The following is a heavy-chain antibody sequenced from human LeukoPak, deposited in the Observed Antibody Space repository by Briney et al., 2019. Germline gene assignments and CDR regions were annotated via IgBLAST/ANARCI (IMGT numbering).Heavy chain of an antibody. CDR3: ARDGEYYYDSSGYTPGDY. D-gene: IGHD3-22*01. CDR1: GYTFTGYY. CDR2: INPNSGGT. Sequence: ASVKVSCKASGYTFTGYYMHWVRQAPGQGLEWMGWINPNSGGTNYAQKFQGRVTMTRDTSISTAYMELSRLRSDDTAVYYCARDGEYYYDSSGYTPGDYWGQGTLVTVSS. J-gene: IGHJ4*02. V-gene: IGHV1-2*02.